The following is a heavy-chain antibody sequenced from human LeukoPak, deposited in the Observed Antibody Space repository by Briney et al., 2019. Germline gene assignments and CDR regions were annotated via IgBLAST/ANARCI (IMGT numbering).Heavy chain of an antibody. J-gene: IGHJ4*02. CDR3: AGEPIL. CDR2: IYYSGST. V-gene: IGHV4-59*01. CDR1: GGSISSYY. Sequence: PSETLSLTCTVSGGSISSYYWSWIRQPPGKGLEWIGYIYYSGSTNYNPSLKSRVTISVDTSKNQFSLKLSSVTAADTAVYYCAGEPILWGQGTLVTVSS.